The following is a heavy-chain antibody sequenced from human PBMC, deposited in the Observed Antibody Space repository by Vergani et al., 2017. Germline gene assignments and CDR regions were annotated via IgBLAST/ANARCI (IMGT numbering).Heavy chain of an antibody. V-gene: IGHV5-10-1*03. J-gene: IGHJ5*02. CDR2: IDPRDSYT. CDR1: GYSFTSYW. D-gene: IGHD5-12*01. Sequence: EVQLVQSGAEVKKPGESLRISCKGSGYSFTSYWISWVRQMPGKGLEWMGRIDPRDSYTNYSPSFQGHVTISADKSISTAYLQWSSLKASDTAMYYCARRPLVATAEYNWFDPWGQGTLVTVSS. CDR3: ARRPLVATAEYNWFDP.